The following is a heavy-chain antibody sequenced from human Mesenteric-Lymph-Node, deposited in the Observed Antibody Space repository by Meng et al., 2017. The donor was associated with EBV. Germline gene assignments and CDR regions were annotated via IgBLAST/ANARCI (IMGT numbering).Heavy chain of an antibody. D-gene: IGHD2-21*02. CDR3: ARGDLGETYFDY. V-gene: IGHV4-39*07. CDR1: GASISNTIYY. J-gene: IGHJ4*02. Sequence: GPGRGRLLETPALPVTFFGASISNTIYYWGWIRQPPGKGLEWIGTMFYSGSTYYNSSLKSRLTMSVDTSKNHFSLKVRSVTAADTAVYYCARGDLGETYFDYWGQGTLVTVSS. CDR2: MFYSGST.